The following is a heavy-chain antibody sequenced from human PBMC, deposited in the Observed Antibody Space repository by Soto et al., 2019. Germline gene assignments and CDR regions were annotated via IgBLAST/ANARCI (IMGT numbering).Heavy chain of an antibody. Sequence: QVQLVQSGAEVKKPGSSVKVSCKASGGTFSSYAISWVRQAPGQGLEWMGGIIPIFGTANYAQKFQGRVTITADDSTSTAYMELSSLRSEDTAVYYCARGVVPAPTYYYYYGMDVWGQGTTVPVSS. CDR2: IIPIFGTA. V-gene: IGHV1-69*01. D-gene: IGHD2-2*01. CDR1: GGTFSSYA. J-gene: IGHJ6*02. CDR3: ARGVVPAPTYYYYYGMDV.